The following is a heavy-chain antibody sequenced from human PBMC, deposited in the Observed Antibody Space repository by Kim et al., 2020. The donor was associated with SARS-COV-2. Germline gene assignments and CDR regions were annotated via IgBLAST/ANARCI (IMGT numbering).Heavy chain of an antibody. CDR1: GGSISSYY. Sequence: SETLSLTCTVSGGSISSYYWSWIRQPAGKGLEWIGRIYTSGSTNYNPSLKSRVTMSVDTSKNQFSLKLSSVTAADTAVYYCAREALSQSKRYNWFDPWGQGTLVTVSS. CDR2: IYTSGST. J-gene: IGHJ5*02. V-gene: IGHV4-4*07. CDR3: AREALSQSKRYNWFDP.